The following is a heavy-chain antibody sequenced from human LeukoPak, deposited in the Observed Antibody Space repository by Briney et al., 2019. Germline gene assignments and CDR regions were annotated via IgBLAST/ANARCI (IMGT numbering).Heavy chain of an antibody. Sequence: PSETLSLTCAVSGGSISSGGYSWSWIRRPPGKGLEWIGYIYHSGSTYYNPSLKSRVTISVDRSKNQFSLKLSSVTAADTAVYYCARGHYYDSLSLRAYYYYGMDVWGQGTTVTVSS. CDR3: ARGHYYDSLSLRAYYYYGMDV. J-gene: IGHJ6*02. V-gene: IGHV4-30-2*01. CDR1: GGSISSGGYS. CDR2: IYHSGST. D-gene: IGHD3-22*01.